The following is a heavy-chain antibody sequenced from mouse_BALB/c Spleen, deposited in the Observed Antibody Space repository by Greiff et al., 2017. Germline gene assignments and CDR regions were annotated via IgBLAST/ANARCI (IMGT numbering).Heavy chain of an antibody. CDR1: GYTFTSYW. D-gene: IGHD1-1*01. V-gene: IGHV1-7*01. CDR2: INPSTGYT. Sequence: VQLQQSGAELAKPGASVKMSCKASGYTFTSYWMHWVKQRPGQGLEWIGYINPSTGYTEYNQKFKGKATLTADTSSSTAYMQISSLTSEDSAVYFCARSDYYGSSLFFDYWGQGTTLTVSS. J-gene: IGHJ2*01. CDR3: ARSDYYGSSLFFDY.